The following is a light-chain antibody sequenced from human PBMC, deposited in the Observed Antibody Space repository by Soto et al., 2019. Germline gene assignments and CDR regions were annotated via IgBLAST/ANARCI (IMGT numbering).Light chain of an antibody. CDR3: ATWDNCLSALF. V-gene: IGLV1-51*01. CDR2: DNN. CDR1: SSNIGNNY. Sequence: QSVLTQPPSVSATPGQKVIISCSGSSSNIGNNYVSWYQHLPGTAPKLVLYDNNLRPSGIPDRFSGSKSGTSATLAITRLNTGDEADYYCATWDNCLSALFFGGGTKVTVL. J-gene: IGLJ2*01.